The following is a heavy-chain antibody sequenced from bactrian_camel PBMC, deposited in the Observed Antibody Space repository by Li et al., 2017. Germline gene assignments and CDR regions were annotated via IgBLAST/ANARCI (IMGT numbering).Heavy chain of an antibody. CDR2: ILSDGTT. J-gene: IGHJ4*01. Sequence: LVESGGGSVQAGGSLSLSCAGSGFTHSVCTMGWYRQTPGKERVVVSTILSDGTTYYAEPVKGRFTISRDNAKNTLYLQMNSLKFENTALYYCVAAPLMVSGPYNYWGQGTQVTVS. CDR3: VAAPLMVSGPYNY. V-gene: IGHV3S55*01. D-gene: IGHD2*01. CDR1: GFTHSVCT.